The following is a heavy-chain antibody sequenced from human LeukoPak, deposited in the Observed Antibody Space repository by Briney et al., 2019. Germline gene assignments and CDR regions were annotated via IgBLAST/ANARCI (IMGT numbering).Heavy chain of an antibody. CDR2: INHSGST. V-gene: IGHV4-34*01. CDR1: GGSFSGYY. CDR3: ARGAGRYFDWLSAGWFDP. J-gene: IGHJ5*02. Sequence: PSETLSLTCAVYGGSFSGYYWSWIRQPPGKGLEWIGEINHSGSTNYNPSLKSRVTISVDTSKNQFSLKLSSVTAADTAVYYCARGAGRYFDWLSAGWFDPWGQGTLVTVSS. D-gene: IGHD3-9*01.